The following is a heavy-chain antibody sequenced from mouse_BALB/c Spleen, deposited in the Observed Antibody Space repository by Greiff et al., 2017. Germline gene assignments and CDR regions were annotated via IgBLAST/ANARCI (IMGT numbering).Heavy chain of an antibody. CDR3: TRDRDWYFDV. Sequence: EVKLVESGGGLVQPGGSRKLSCAASGFTFSSFGMHWVRQAPEKRLEWVATISSGGSYTYYPDSVKGRFTISRDNAKNTLYLQMSSLKSEDTAMYYCTRDRDWYFDVWGAGTTVTVSS. V-gene: IGHV5-6-4*01. D-gene: IGHD3-1*01. CDR1: GFTFSSFG. CDR2: ISSGGSYT. J-gene: IGHJ1*01.